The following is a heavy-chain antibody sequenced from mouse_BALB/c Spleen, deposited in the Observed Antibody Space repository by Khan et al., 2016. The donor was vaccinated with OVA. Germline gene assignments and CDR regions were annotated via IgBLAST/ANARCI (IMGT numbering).Heavy chain of an antibody. CDR1: GFTFSSYS. J-gene: IGHJ3*01. Sequence: EVELVESGGDLVKPGGSLKLSCATSGFTFSSYSMSWVRQTPDKRLEWVTTIRSAGDYTYSPDSVRGRFTISRDNAKNSLYLQISSLKSKDTAMYYCASHLSGSCAYWGQGTLVTVSA. CDR2: IRSAGDYT. D-gene: IGHD4-1*01. CDR3: ASHLSGSCAY. V-gene: IGHV5-6*01.